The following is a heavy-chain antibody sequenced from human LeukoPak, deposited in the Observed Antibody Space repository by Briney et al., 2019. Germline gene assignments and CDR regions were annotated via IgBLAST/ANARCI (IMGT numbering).Heavy chain of an antibody. V-gene: IGHV3-53*01. CDR3: ARDAPQVPAAGVLAS. CDR2: MYSGGDT. Sequence: GGSLRLSCAPSGFTFSDNYMSWVRQAPGKGLEWVSAMYSGGDTYYADSVKGRFTFSREISKNTPYLQMNGLRTEDTAMYYCARDAPQVPAAGVLASWGQGTLVTVSS. J-gene: IGHJ5*02. D-gene: IGHD6-13*01. CDR1: GFTFSDNY.